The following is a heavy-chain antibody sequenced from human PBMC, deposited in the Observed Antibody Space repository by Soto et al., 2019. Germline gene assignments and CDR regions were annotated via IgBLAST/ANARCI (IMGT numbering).Heavy chain of an antibody. V-gene: IGHV1-8*01. D-gene: IGHD6-13*01. CDR3: ARGGPAAGFDL. Sequence: QEQLVQSGAEVKKPGASVKVSCEASGYTFSSNDIDWVRQASGQGLEWMGWMKPSTGDSGYAQDFQGRITLTRDTATGTAYMELSSLRTEDTAVYYCARGGPAAGFDLWGQGTLVTVSS. CDR2: MKPSTGDS. J-gene: IGHJ4*02. CDR1: GYTFSSND.